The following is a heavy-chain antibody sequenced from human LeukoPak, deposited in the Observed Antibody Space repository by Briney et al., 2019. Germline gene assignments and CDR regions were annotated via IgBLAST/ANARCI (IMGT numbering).Heavy chain of an antibody. Sequence: GGSLRLSCAASGFTFSSYAMSWVRQAPGRGLEWVSAISGSGGSTYYADSVKGRFTISRDNSKNTLYLQMNSLRAEDTAVYYCAKLGNSNPLRLPFDYWGQGTLVTVSS. CDR2: ISGSGGST. CDR1: GFTFSSYA. CDR3: AKLGNSNPLRLPFDY. V-gene: IGHV3-23*01. J-gene: IGHJ4*02. D-gene: IGHD4-23*01.